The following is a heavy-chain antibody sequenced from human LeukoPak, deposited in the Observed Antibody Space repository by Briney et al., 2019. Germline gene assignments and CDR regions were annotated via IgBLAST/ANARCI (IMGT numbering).Heavy chain of an antibody. V-gene: IGHV3-23*01. CDR2: ITSGGAP. D-gene: IGHD3-22*01. J-gene: IGHJ4*02. CDR3: AIMHGYYDGSGFWVQ. Sequence: GSLRLSCAASGFTFSNYAVMWVRQAPGQGLEWVSAITSGGAPRYADSVKGRFTISRDNSKNTLYLQMNSLRAEDTGVYYCAIMHGYYDGSGFWVQWGQGTLVTVSS. CDR1: GFTFSNYA.